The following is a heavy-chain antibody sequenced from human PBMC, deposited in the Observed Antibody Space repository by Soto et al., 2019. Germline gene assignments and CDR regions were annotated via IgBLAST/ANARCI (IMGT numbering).Heavy chain of an antibody. Sequence: EVQLLESGGGSVQPGGSLRLSCAASGFAFSNYAMNWVRQAPGKGLEWVSAISGGGGDTYYADSVKGRFTISRDNSKNTLDLQLSSLRAEDTAVYYCTKSSRITLVRGVIDYWGQGTLVTVSS. J-gene: IGHJ4*02. CDR1: GFAFSNYA. D-gene: IGHD3-10*01. V-gene: IGHV3-23*01. CDR2: ISGGGGDT. CDR3: TKSSRITLVRGVIDY.